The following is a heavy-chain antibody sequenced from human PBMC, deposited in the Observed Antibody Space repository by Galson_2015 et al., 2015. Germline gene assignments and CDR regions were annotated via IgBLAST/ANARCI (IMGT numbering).Heavy chain of an antibody. J-gene: IGHJ5*02. V-gene: IGHV1-69*13. CDR3: ARARAEGYYYGSGSYSAQYNWFDP. CDR1: GGTFSSYA. D-gene: IGHD3-10*01. Sequence: SVKVSCKASGGTFSSYAISWVRQAPGQGLEWMGGIIPIFGTANYAQKFQGRVTITADESTSTAYMGLSSLRSEDTAVYYCARARAEGYYYGSGSYSAQYNWFDPWGQGTLVTVSS. CDR2: IIPIFGTA.